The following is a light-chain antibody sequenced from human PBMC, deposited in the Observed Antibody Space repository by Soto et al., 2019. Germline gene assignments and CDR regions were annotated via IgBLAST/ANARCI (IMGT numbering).Light chain of an antibody. J-gene: IGKJ5*01. V-gene: IGKV1-39*01. CDR2: AAS. CDR1: ESISRH. CDR3: QQSYSTLSLT. Sequence: DIPMTQSPSSLSASVGDRVTITCRASESISRHLNWYQQKPGKAPKLLIYAASSLQNGVPSRFSGGGSGTDFSRTISNLQPDDFATYYCQQSYSTLSLTFGQGTRLESK.